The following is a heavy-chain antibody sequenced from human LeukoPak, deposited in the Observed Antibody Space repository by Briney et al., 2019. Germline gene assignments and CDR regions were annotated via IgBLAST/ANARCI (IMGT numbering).Heavy chain of an antibody. CDR2: IWYDGSNK. V-gene: IGHV3-33*06. CDR1: GLTFSSYG. J-gene: IGHJ4*02. CDR3: AKDGRWLQSYFDY. Sequence: GGSLRLSCAASGLTFSSYGMHWVRQAPGKGLEWVAVIWYDGSNKYYVDSVKGRFTISRDNSKNTLYLQMNSLRAEDTAVYYCAKDGRWLQSYFDYWGQGTLVTVSS. D-gene: IGHD5-24*01.